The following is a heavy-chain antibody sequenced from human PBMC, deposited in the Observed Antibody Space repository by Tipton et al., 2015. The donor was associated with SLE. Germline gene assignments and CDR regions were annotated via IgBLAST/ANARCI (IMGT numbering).Heavy chain of an antibody. V-gene: IGHV3-11*01. J-gene: IGHJ5*02. CDR1: GFTFSDHY. D-gene: IGHD4-23*01. CDR3: ARHNYGGIGFDP. CDR2: ISSGGDYK. Sequence: SLRLSCAASGFTFSDHYMSWIRHTPAKGLEWVSYISSGGDYKYYADSVMGRFTISRDNAKNSLFLKMDSLRAEDTAVYYCARHNYGGIGFDPWGQGTLVTVSS.